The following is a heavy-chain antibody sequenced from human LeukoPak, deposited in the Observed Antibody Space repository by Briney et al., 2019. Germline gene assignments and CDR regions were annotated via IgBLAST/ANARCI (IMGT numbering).Heavy chain of an antibody. CDR2: IKDDGSRK. Sequence: GGSLRLSCAASGFSLSGYWMTWVRQAPGKGLEWVANIKDDGSRKHDVDSARGRFTISRDNAKNSLYLDMNSLRAEDTAVYYCARECIDGYYESSGCDLWGQGTLVTVSS. J-gene: IGHJ4*02. D-gene: IGHD3-22*01. CDR1: GFSLSGYW. V-gene: IGHV3-7*01. CDR3: ARECIDGYYESSGCDL.